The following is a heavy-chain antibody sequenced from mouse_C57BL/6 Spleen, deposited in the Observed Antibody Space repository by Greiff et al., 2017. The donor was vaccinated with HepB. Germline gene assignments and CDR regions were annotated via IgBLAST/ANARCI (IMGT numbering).Heavy chain of an antibody. CDR3: ARSPNYYGSSYPFYY. J-gene: IGHJ2*01. CDR1: GYAFSSYW. D-gene: IGHD1-1*01. V-gene: IGHV1-80*01. CDR2: IYPGDGDT. Sequence: VQLQQSGAELVKPGASVKISCKASGYAFSSYWMNWVKQRPGKGLEWIGQIYPGDGDTNYNGKFKGKATLTADKSSSTAYMQLSSLTSEDSAVYFCARSPNYYGSSYPFYYWGQGTTLTVSS.